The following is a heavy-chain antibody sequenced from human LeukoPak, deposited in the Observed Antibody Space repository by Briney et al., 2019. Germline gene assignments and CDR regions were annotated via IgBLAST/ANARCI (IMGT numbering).Heavy chain of an antibody. V-gene: IGHV1-2*02. CDR1: GYTFTGYY. D-gene: IGHD4-17*01. CDR3: ARATVTTHYYYYGMDV. CDR2: INPNSGGT. J-gene: IGHJ6*02. Sequence: ASVKVSCKASGYTFTGYYMHWVRQAPGQGLEWMGWINPNSGGTNYAQKFQGRVTMTRDTSISTAYMELSRLRSDDTAVYYCARATVTTHYYYYGMDVWGQGTTVTVSS.